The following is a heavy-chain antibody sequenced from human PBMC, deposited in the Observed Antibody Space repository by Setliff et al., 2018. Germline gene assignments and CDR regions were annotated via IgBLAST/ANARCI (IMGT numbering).Heavy chain of an antibody. J-gene: IGHJ4*02. CDR1: DFSINSGYY. V-gene: IGHV4-38-2*01. CDR3: ARQVDYGDFQYFDY. D-gene: IGHD4-17*01. Sequence: SETLSLTCSVSDFSINSGYYWGWIRQSPGEGLEWIGSIYRNGNTYYNPSLKSRVTISVDTSKNQLSLKLNSVTAADTAVYYCARQVDYGDFQYFDYWGQGTLVTVS. CDR2: IYRNGNT.